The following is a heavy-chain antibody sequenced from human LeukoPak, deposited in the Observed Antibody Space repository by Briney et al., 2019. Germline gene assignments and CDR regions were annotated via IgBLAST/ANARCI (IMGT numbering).Heavy chain of an antibody. CDR2: INPSGGST. J-gene: IGHJ5*02. CDR1: GYTFTSYY. V-gene: IGHV1-46*01. CDR3: ARQGYSSSWSRGWFDP. Sequence: ASVKDSCKASGYTFTSYYMHWVRQAPGQGLEWMGIINPSGGSTSYAQKFQGRVTMTRDTSTSTVYMELSSLRSEDTAVYYCARQGYSSSWSRGWFDPWGQGTLVTVSS. D-gene: IGHD6-13*01.